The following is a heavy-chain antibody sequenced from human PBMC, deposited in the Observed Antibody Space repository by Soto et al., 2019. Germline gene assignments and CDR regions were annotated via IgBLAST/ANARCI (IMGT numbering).Heavy chain of an antibody. Sequence: QITLNKSGPTLVKPTQTLTLTCTFSGFSLTTSGVGVGWIRQSPGKAPEWLALIYWDDDKRYSRSLKSRLTIPKDTSKNQVVLTMANLDPADTATYYCAHRVLRTVFGLVTTTAIYFDFWGQGTPVAVSS. V-gene: IGHV2-5*02. D-gene: IGHD3-3*01. CDR3: AHRVLRTVFGLVTTTAIYFDF. J-gene: IGHJ4*02. CDR2: IYWDDDK. CDR1: GFSLTTSGVG.